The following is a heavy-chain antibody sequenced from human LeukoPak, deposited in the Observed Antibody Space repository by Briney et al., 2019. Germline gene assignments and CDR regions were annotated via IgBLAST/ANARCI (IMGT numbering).Heavy chain of an antibody. CDR2: IYYSGST. CDR3: AREVDDLWFGYAHYFDY. D-gene: IGHD3-10*01. CDR1: GGSLSSGSYY. J-gene: IGHJ4*02. Sequence: SQTLSLTCTVSGGSLSSGSYYWSWIRQPPGKGLEWIGYIYYSGSTNYNPSLKSRVTISVDTSKNQFSLKLSSVTAADTAVYYCAREVDDLWFGYAHYFDYWGQGTLVTVSS. V-gene: IGHV4-61*01.